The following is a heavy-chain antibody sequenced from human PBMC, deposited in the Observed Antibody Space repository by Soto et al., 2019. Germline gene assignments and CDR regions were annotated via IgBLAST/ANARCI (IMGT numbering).Heavy chain of an antibody. J-gene: IGHJ3*01. CDR3: ARYDAYGESTRSSDAFDV. CDR1: GGSCSLFY. Sequence: LETLPLTCGVYGGSCSLFYWSWIRQAPGMGLEWIGKINDRGTTEYNPALKSRVSISVDASKKQFTLKLSSVTAADTAVYYCARYDAYGESTRSSDAFDVWGQGTMVTVSS. CDR2: INDRGTT. D-gene: IGHD4-17*01. V-gene: IGHV4-34*01.